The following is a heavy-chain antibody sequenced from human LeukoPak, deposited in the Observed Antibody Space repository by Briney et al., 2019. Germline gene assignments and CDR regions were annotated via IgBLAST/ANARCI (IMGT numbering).Heavy chain of an antibody. Sequence: ASVKVSCKASGYTFTGYYMHWVRQAPGQGLEWMGWINPNSGGTNCAQKFQGRVTMTRDTSISTAYMELSRLRSDDTAVYYCASPQFYGSGSYFRDYWGQGTLVTVSS. D-gene: IGHD3-10*01. J-gene: IGHJ4*02. CDR3: ASPQFYGSGSYFRDY. V-gene: IGHV1-2*02. CDR1: GYTFTGYY. CDR2: INPNSGGT.